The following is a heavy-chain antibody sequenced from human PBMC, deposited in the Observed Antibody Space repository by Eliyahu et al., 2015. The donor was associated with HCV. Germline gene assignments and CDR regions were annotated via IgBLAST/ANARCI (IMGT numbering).Heavy chain of an antibody. CDR1: GGSISSNGYY. Sequence: QLQLQESGPGLVKPSETLSLTCXVSGGSISSNGYYWGWIRQPPGKGLEWIGXISYRGSTYYSPSLKSRLTISVDTSKNQFSLKLGSVTAADTALYYCARHAWLSPPSDYWGQGTLVTVSS. V-gene: IGHV4-39*01. J-gene: IGHJ4*02. D-gene: IGHD6-19*01. CDR2: ISYRGST. CDR3: ARHAWLSPPSDY.